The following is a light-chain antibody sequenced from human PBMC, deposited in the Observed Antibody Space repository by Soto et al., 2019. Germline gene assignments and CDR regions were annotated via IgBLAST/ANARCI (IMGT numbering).Light chain of an antibody. CDR1: QSVNSN. J-gene: IGKJ5*01. V-gene: IGKV3-15*01. CDR2: ATS. Sequence: SPATLSVSPGERATLSCRASQSVNSNLAWYQQKPGQAPRLLIYATSTRATGIPDRFSGSGSGTEFSLTISNLQSEDFAVYHCQQYDNKPPITFGQGTRLEIK. CDR3: QQYDNKPPIT.